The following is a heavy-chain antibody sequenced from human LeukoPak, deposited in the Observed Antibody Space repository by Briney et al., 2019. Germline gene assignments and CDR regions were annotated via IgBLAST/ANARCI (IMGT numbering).Heavy chain of an antibody. CDR2: IYSDGSST. Sequence: GGSLRLSCAASGFTFSSYWMHWVRQAPGKGLVWVSRIYSDGSSTNYADSVKGRFTISGDNSKNSLYLQMNSLRAEDTAVYYCARALDGSGSRSFDYWGQGTLVTVSS. CDR1: GFTFSSYW. J-gene: IGHJ4*02. D-gene: IGHD3-10*01. V-gene: IGHV3-74*01. CDR3: ARALDGSGSRSFDY.